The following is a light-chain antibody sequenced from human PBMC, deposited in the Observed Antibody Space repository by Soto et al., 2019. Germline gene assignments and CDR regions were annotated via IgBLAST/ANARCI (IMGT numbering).Light chain of an antibody. J-gene: IGLJ1*01. CDR3: SSYTTTNTYV. Sequence: QSALTQPASVSGSPGQSITISCTGTSSDVGGYNYVSWYQQHPGKAPKLMIYEVSNRPSGVSNRFSGSKSGNTASLTISGLQAADEADYYCSSYTTTNTYVFGTGTKVTVL. CDR1: SSDVGGYNY. V-gene: IGLV2-14*01. CDR2: EVS.